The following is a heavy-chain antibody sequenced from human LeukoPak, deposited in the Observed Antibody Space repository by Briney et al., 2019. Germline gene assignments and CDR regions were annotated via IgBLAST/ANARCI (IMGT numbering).Heavy chain of an antibody. V-gene: IGHV1-46*01. CDR2: INPSGGST. Sequence: ASVKVSCKASGYTFTSYYMHWVRQAPGQGLEWMGIINPSGGSTSYAQKFQGRVTMTRDTSTSTVYMELSSLRSEDTAVYYCARDITRISSSVDPGAFDIWGQGTMVTVSS. D-gene: IGHD6-13*01. CDR3: ARDITRISSSVDPGAFDI. CDR1: GYTFTSYY. J-gene: IGHJ3*02.